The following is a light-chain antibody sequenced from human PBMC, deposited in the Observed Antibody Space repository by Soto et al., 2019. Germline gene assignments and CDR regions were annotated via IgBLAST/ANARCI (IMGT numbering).Light chain of an antibody. CDR3: HQYSASHT. CDR1: QSISSW. CDR2: KAS. V-gene: IGKV1-5*03. J-gene: IGKJ4*01. Sequence: DIQMTQSPCTLSASVGDRIIITCRASQSISSWLAWYQQKPGKAPKLLIYKASSLESGVPSGFSGSGSGTEFTLTISSLQPDDSATYFCHQYSASHTFGGGTKVDIK.